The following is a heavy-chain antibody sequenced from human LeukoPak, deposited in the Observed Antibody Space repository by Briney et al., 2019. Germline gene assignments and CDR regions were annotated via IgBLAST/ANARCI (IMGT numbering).Heavy chain of an antibody. Sequence: PGGALPLSRAASGFTFSHYIMHGVGPAAGRELEGVSSTSRSSSYIHLPPSVQGRFTHSRENAKNSLYLQMNRLRAEDTAVYYCARDLYGDYVVDYLDCWGQGTLVTVSS. CDR3: ARDLYGDYVVDYLDC. J-gene: IGHJ4*02. CDR1: GFTFSHYI. CDR2: TSRSSSYI. D-gene: IGHD4-17*01. V-gene: IGHV3-21*01.